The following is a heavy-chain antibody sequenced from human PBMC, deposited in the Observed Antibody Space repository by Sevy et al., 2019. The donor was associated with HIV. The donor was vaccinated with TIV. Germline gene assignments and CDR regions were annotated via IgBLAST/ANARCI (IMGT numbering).Heavy chain of an antibody. D-gene: IGHD1-26*01. J-gene: IGHJ4*02. Sequence: SEILSLTCTVSVGSITSLYWNWIRQPPGKGLEWIANIYYNGHINYNPSLKSRVTLSLDTSKNQFSLRLSSVTAADTVMYYCAGENAWGRGYSWGQGTLVTVSS. CDR3: AGENAWGRGYS. V-gene: IGHV4-59*08. CDR1: VGSITSLY. CDR2: IYYNGHI.